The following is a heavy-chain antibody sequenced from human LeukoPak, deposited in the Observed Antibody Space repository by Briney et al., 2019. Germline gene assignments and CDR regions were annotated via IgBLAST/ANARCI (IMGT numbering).Heavy chain of an antibody. J-gene: IGHJ4*02. D-gene: IGHD1-26*01. CDR1: GSIFTSYW. CDR2: IYPGDSDT. Sequence: RGASLQISCKGSGSIFTSYWIGWVRPLPGKGLEWMGIIYPGDSDTRYSPSFQGQVTISADKYISTSYLQWSSLKASDTAMYYCARHSSNKNWWELSPFDYWGQGTLVTVSS. V-gene: IGHV5-51*01. CDR3: ARHSSNKNWWELSPFDY.